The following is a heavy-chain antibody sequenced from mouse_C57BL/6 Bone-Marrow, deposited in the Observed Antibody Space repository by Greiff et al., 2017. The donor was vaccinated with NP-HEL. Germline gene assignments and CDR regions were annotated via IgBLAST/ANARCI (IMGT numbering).Heavy chain of an antibody. Sequence: DVMLVESGGGLVQPKGSLKLSCAASGFTFNTYAMHWVRQAPGKGLEWVARIRSKSSNYATYYADSVKDRLPISRDKSQSMLFLQMNKQKTEDTAMYYCVMGGYYAMDYWGQGTSVTVSS. CDR2: IRSKSSNYAT. D-gene: IGHD1-1*02. CDR3: VMGGYYAMDY. CDR1: GFTFNTYA. V-gene: IGHV10-3*01. J-gene: IGHJ4*01.